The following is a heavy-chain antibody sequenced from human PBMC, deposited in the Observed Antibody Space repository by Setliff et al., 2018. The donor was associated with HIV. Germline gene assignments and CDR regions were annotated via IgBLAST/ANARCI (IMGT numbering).Heavy chain of an antibody. CDR1: GGSISSHY. D-gene: IGHD3-10*01. J-gene: IGHJ6*02. V-gene: IGHV4-59*11. CDR2: MYFSGNA. Sequence: SETLSLTCSVSGGSISSHYWNWIRQAPGKGLEWIGTMYFSGNARISPFFKSRVTISVDTSKNQFSLKLSSVTAADTAVYYCARPGSSSYYYAMDVWGLGTTVTVSS. CDR3: ARPGSSSYYYAMDV.